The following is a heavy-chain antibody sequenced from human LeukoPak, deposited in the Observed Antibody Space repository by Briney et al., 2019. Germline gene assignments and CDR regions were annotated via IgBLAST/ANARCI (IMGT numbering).Heavy chain of an antibody. J-gene: IGHJ4*02. V-gene: IGHV3-21*01. CDR2: ISSSSSYI. Sequence: GGSLRLSCAASGFTFSSYAMSWVRQAPGKGLEWVSSISSSSSYIYYADSVKGRFTISRDNAKNSLYLQMNSLRAEDTAVYYCARDLVAGVLKYHFDYWGQGTLVTVSS. CDR1: GFTFSSYA. D-gene: IGHD6-19*01. CDR3: ARDLVAGVLKYHFDY.